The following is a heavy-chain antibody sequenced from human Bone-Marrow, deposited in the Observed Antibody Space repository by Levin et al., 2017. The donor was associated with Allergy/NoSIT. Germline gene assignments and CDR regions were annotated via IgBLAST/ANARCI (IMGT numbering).Heavy chain of an antibody. Sequence: SETLSLTCTISGGSISTYYWSWIRQPPGKEPEWIGYIHHSGITDYSPSLKSRVTISLDTSKNQFSLLLNSVNAADTAVYYCAGGGGLVLWCGGDAFDIWGQGTMVTVSS. D-gene: IGHD4/OR15-4a*01. CDR2: IHHSGIT. J-gene: IGHJ3*02. CDR1: GGSISTYY. CDR3: AGGGGLVLWCGGDAFDI. V-gene: IGHV4-59*01.